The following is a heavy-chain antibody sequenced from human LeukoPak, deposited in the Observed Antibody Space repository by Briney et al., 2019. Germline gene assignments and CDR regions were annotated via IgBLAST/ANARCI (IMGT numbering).Heavy chain of an antibody. CDR1: GFTVSSNY. CDR3: AKSLYGGCDY. J-gene: IGHJ4*02. V-gene: IGHV3-53*01. D-gene: IGHD3-16*02. Sequence: GGSLRLSCAASGFTVSSNYMSWVRQAPGKGLEWVSVIYSGGSTSYADSVKGRFTISRDNSKNTVYLQMNSLRVEDTAVYYCAKSLYGGCDYWGQGTVVTVSS. CDR2: IYSGGST.